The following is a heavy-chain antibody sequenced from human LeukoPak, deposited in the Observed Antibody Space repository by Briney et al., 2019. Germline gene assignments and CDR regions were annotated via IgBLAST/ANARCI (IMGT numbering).Heavy chain of an antibody. Sequence: GGSLRLSCAASGFTFSGYWMHWVRQVPGKGLVWVSRINTDGSSTSYADSVKGRFTISRDNSKNTLYLQMNSLRAEDTAVYYCAKDMYYYGSGSSFDYWGQGTLVTVSS. CDR1: GFTFSGYW. CDR2: INTDGSST. J-gene: IGHJ4*02. CDR3: AKDMYYYGSGSSFDY. V-gene: IGHV3-74*01. D-gene: IGHD3-10*01.